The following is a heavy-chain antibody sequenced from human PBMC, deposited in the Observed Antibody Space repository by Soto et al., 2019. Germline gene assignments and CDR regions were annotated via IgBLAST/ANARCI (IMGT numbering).Heavy chain of an antibody. Sequence: SETLSLTCAVYGGSFSGYYWSWIRQPPGKGLEWIGEINHSGSTNYNPSLKSRVTISVDTSKNQFSLKLSSVTAADTAVYYCARGHKLRYFDWLLSDAFDIWGQWTMVTVSS. D-gene: IGHD3-9*01. CDR3: ARGHKLRYFDWLLSDAFDI. J-gene: IGHJ3*02. CDR2: INHSGST. CDR1: GGSFSGYY. V-gene: IGHV4-34*01.